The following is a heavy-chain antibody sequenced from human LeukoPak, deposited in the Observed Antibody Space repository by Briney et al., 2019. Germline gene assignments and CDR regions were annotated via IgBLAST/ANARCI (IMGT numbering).Heavy chain of an antibody. CDR2: ISYDGSNE. CDR3: ARRLTQCDCFDP. D-gene: IGHD2-21*02. J-gene: IGHJ5*02. CDR1: GFTFSTYG. V-gene: IGHV3-30*03. Sequence: PGRSLRLSCAASGFTFSTYGMHWVRQAPGKGLEWVAVISYDGSNEYYADSVKGRFTISRDNSKNTLYLQMSSLRAEDTAVYYCARRLTQCDCFDPWGQGILVTVSS.